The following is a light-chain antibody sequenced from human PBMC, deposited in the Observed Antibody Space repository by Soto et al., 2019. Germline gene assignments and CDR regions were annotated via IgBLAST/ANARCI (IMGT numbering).Light chain of an antibody. CDR3: HQYANSPLT. J-gene: IGKJ2*01. CDR2: AAT. CDR1: QSVARNF. V-gene: IGKV3-20*01. Sequence: EIVLTQSPGTLSLSPGERATLSGRASQSVARNFLAWFQQRPGQPPRLLIYAATGRATGIPDRFSGSGSATDFTLTINRLEPEEFAVYYCHQYANSPLTFGQGTKLEIK.